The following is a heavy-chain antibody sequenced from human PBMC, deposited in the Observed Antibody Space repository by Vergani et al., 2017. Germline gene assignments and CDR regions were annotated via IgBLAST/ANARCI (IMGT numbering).Heavy chain of an antibody. Sequence: VQLVESGGGVVQPGRSLRLSCAASGFTFSSYSMNWVRQAPGKGLEWVSSISSSSSYIYYADSVKGRFTISRDNAKNSLYLQMNSLRAEDTAVYYCARDAPLYSSSWSRLRVDYYGMDVWGQGTTVTVSS. CDR3: ARDAPLYSSSWSRLRVDYYGMDV. CDR2: ISSSSSYI. D-gene: IGHD6-13*01. CDR1: GFTFSSYS. V-gene: IGHV3-21*01. J-gene: IGHJ6*02.